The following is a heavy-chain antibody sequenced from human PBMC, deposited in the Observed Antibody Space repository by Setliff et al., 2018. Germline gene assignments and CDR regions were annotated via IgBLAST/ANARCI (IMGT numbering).Heavy chain of an antibody. Sequence: PSETLSLTCAVSGYSISSGYYWGWIRQPPGKGLEWIGSIYRNGNTYYNPSLKSRVTISVDTSKNQFSLKLSSVTAADTAVYYCARGKGSWVLLRWFDPWGQGTQVTVSS. V-gene: IGHV4-38-2*01. CDR3: ARGKGSWVLLRWFDP. D-gene: IGHD3-10*01. CDR2: IYRNGNT. J-gene: IGHJ5*02. CDR1: GYSISSGYY.